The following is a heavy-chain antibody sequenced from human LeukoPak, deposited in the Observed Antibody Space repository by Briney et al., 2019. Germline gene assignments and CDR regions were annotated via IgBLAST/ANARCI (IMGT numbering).Heavy chain of an antibody. Sequence: ASVKVSCKASGYTFTSYGISWVRQAPGQGLEWMGWISAYNGSTNYAQKLQGRVTMTTDTSTSTAYMELRSLRSDDTAVYYCARDAGYSSGWYEGGYWGQGTLVTVSS. CDR2: ISAYNGST. V-gene: IGHV1-18*01. CDR3: ARDAGYSSGWYEGGY. J-gene: IGHJ4*02. CDR1: GYTFTSYG. D-gene: IGHD6-19*01.